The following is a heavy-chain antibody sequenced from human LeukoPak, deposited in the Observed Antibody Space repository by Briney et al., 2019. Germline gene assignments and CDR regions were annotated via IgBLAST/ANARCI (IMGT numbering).Heavy chain of an antibody. D-gene: IGHD4/OR15-4a*01. J-gene: IGHJ4*02. CDR2: ITSSATT. Sequence: GGSLRLSCAASGFTFSTYFMNWVRQAPGKGLEWVSYITSSATTYYADSVKGRFTISRDNSKNTLYLQMNSLRAEDTAVYYCARRAGAYSHPYDYWGQGTLVTVSS. V-gene: IGHV3-48*01. CDR1: GFTFSTYF. CDR3: ARRAGAYSHPYDY.